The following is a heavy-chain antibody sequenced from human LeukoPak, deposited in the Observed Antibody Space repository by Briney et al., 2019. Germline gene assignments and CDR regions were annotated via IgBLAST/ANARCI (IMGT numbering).Heavy chain of an antibody. V-gene: IGHV4-38-2*02. CDR2: FHRGRI. Sequence: SETLSLTCTVSGYPIGLDYYWVWIRQAPGRGLQWIGGFHRGRIQYNSALKSRVTISIDSSKNQFSLRMWPVTAADTAFYFCARAPSSYESGNGYPNLGWLDPWGQGALVTVSS. J-gene: IGHJ5*02. D-gene: IGHD5-24*01. CDR3: ARAPSSYESGNGYPNLGWLDP. CDR1: GYPIGLDYY.